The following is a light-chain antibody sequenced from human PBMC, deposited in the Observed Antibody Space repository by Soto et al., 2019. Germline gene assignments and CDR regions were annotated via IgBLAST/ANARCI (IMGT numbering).Light chain of an antibody. CDR2: AAT. J-gene: IGKJ2*01. CDR3: QQSFSAPYT. Sequence: DLQMTQSPSSLSASVGDRVTITCRASQTIDTYLNWYQQKPGKAPKLLIDAATRLQSGVSSRFSGSGSGTDFTLTITSLQPEDFATYYCQQSFSAPYTFGQGTKLDIK. V-gene: IGKV1-39*01. CDR1: QTIDTY.